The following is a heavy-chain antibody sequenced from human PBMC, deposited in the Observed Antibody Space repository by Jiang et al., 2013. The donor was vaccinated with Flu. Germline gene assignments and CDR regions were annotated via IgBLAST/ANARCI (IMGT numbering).Heavy chain of an antibody. CDR2: IYHGGST. D-gene: IGHD3-10*01. CDR3: ARTRFRVAAHKSPNWIDP. Sequence: GSGLVKPSQTLSLTCVVPGGSMSTSGYSWTWIRQPPGKGLEWIGYIYHGGSTYYNPSLNSRVTMSVDSSKNQFSLNLTSVTAADTAVYYCARTRFRVAAHKSPNWIDPWGQGTLVTVSS. J-gene: IGHJ5*02. V-gene: IGHV4-30-2*01. CDR1: GGSMSTSGYS.